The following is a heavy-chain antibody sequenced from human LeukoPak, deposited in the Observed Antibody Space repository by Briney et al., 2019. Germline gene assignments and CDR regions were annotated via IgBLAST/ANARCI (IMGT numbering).Heavy chain of an antibody. CDR1: GFKYATYW. CDR2: IKQDGSEE. J-gene: IGHJ6*02. Sequence: GGSLRLFCAASGFKYATYWMNWVRQAPGKGLEWVANIKQDGSEEGYVASVKGRFTISRDNARNSLYLQMNGLRAEDTAVYYCARDTPLRAVVPEARAHYYYYYGMDVWGQATTVTVSS. CDR3: ARDTPLRAVVPEARAHYYYYYGMDV. D-gene: IGHD2-2*01. V-gene: IGHV3-7*01.